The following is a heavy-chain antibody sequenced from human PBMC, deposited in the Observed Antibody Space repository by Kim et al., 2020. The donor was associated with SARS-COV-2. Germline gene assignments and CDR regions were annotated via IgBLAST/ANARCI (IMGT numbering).Heavy chain of an antibody. J-gene: IGHJ4*02. CDR3: SSVMRVWFGLGDY. Sequence: SETLSLTCTVSGASIISTSYHWGWIRQPPGKGLEWIGSIYYSGSTYYNPSLKSRVIISVDTSKNQFSLKLSSVTAADTAVYYCSSVMRVWFGLGDYWGQG. V-gene: IGHV4-39*01. CDR1: GASIISTSYH. CDR2: IYYSGST. D-gene: IGHD3-16*01.